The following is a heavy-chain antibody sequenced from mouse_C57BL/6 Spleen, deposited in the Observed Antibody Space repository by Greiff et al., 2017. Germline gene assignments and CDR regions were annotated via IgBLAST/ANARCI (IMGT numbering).Heavy chain of an antibody. V-gene: IGHV2-4*01. CDR2: IWSGGST. CDR3: ALIYYYGSRPLDY. Sequence: VKVVESGPGLVQPSQSLSITCTVSGFSLTSYGVHWVRQPPGKGLEWLGVIWSGGSTDYNAAFISRLSISKDNSKSQVFFKMNSLQADDTAIYYCALIYYYGSRPLDYWGQGTTLTVSS. J-gene: IGHJ2*01. CDR1: GFSLTSYG. D-gene: IGHD1-1*01.